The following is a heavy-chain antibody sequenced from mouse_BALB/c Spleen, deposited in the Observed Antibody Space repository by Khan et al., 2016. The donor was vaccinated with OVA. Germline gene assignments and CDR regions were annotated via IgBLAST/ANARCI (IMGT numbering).Heavy chain of an antibody. CDR3: VRDGAYQSNDGWFAY. D-gene: IGHD2-5*01. CDR1: GYTFTSYT. CDR2: INPSNGYT. J-gene: IGHJ3*01. V-gene: IGHV1-4*01. Sequence: VQLQESGAELARPGASVKMSCKASGYTFTSYTIHWIKLRPGQGLEWIGFINPSNGYTNYHQKFKDKATLTADKSSTTVYMQMSSITSADSAVYNGVRDGAYQSNDGWFAYWGQGTLVTVSA.